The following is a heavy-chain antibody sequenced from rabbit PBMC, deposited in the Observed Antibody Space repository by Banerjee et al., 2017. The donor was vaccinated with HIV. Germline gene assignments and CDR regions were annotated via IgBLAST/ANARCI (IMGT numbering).Heavy chain of an antibody. CDR2: INTSSGNT. Sequence: QEQLEESGGGLVQPEGSLTLTCTASGFSFSNKYVMCWVRQAPGKGLEWIACINTSSGNTVYANWAKGRFTISKTSSTTVTLQMTSLTAADTATYFCARAGDDNSSDYANLWGPGTLVTVS. CDR3: ARAGDDNSSDYANL. D-gene: IGHD1-1*01. J-gene: IGHJ4*01. V-gene: IGHV1S45*01. CDR1: GFSFSNKYV.